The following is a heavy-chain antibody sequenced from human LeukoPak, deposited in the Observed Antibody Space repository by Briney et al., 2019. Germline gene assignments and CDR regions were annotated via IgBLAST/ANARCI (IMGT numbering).Heavy chain of an antibody. CDR1: GYTFTGYH. Sequence: ASVKVSCKASGYTFTGYHMHWVRQAPGQGLEWMGWINPNSGGTNYAQKFQGRVTMTRDTSISTAYMELSRLRSDDTAVYYCAREDDGGTIYFDYWGQGTLVTVSS. V-gene: IGHV1-2*02. CDR3: AREDDGGTIYFDY. CDR2: INPNSGGT. D-gene: IGHD3-16*01. J-gene: IGHJ4*02.